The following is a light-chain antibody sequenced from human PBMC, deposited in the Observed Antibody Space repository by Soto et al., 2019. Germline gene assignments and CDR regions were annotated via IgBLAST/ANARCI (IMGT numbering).Light chain of an antibody. CDR3: SSYAGSNTVV. CDR2: EFS. V-gene: IGLV2-8*01. Sequence: QSALTQPTSASGSPGQSVTISCTGTSSDVGGYNYVSWYQQHPGKAPKLMIYEFSKRPSGVPDRFSGSKSGNTASLTVSGLQAEDEADYYCSSYAGSNTVVFGGGTKLTVL. CDR1: SSDVGGYNY. J-gene: IGLJ2*01.